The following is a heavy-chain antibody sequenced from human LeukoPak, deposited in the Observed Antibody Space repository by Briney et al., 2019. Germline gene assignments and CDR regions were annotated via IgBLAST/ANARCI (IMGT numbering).Heavy chain of an antibody. CDR3: ARGTSSGWYLEPDYFDY. Sequence: PSETLSLTCTVSDDSINTRSYYWGWIRQPPGKGLEWIGSIYYSGSTYSNTSLKSRVTISVDTSKNQFSLKLGSVTAADTAVYYCARGTSSGWYLEPDYFDYWGQGTLVTVSS. CDR1: DDSINTRSYY. V-gene: IGHV4-39*01. CDR2: IYYSGST. D-gene: IGHD6-19*01. J-gene: IGHJ4*02.